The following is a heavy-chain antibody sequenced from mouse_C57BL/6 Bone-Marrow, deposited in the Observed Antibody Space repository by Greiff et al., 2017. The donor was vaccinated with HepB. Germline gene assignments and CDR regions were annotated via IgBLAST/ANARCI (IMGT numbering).Heavy chain of an antibody. Sequence: EVKVVESGEGLVKPGGSLKLSCAASGFTFSSYAMSWVRQTPEKRLEWVAYISSGGDYIYYADTVKGRFTISRDNARNTLYLQMSSLKSEDTAMYYCTRDHYYDLHYFDYWGQGTTLTVSS. V-gene: IGHV5-9-1*02. J-gene: IGHJ2*01. CDR2: ISSGGDYI. CDR1: GFTFSSYA. D-gene: IGHD2-4*01. CDR3: TRDHYYDLHYFDY.